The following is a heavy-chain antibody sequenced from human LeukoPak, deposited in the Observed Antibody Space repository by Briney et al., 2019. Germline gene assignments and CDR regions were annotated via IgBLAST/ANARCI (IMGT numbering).Heavy chain of an antibody. V-gene: IGHV4-59*12. J-gene: IGHJ4*02. CDR3: ARDSLNYYDSSGYYDY. CDR2: IYYSGST. CDR1: GGSISSYY. D-gene: IGHD3-22*01. Sequence: SETLSLTCTVSGGSISSYYWSWIRQPPGKGLEWIGYIYYSGSTNYNPSLKSRVTISVDTSKNQFSLKLSSVTAADTAVYYCARDSLNYYDSSGYYDYWGQGTLVTVSS.